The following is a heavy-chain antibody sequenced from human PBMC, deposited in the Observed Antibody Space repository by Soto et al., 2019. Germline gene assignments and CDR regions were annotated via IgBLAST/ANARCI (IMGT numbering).Heavy chain of an antibody. CDR3: ARLLGGGDAYNFLDY. D-gene: IGHD1-1*01. J-gene: IGHJ4*02. V-gene: IGHV4-59*01. CDR1: GASTSSYY. Sequence: PSETLSLTCTVSGASTSSYYWNWIRQPPGKGLEWIAYMRYSGYINYNPSLKSRLTMSVDTSKNQFSLKLSSVTAADTAVYFCARLLGGGDAYNFLDYWGQGTLVTVSS. CDR2: MRYSGYI.